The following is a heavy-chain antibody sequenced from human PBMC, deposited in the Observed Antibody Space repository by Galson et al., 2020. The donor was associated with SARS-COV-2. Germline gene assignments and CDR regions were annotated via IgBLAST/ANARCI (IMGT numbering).Heavy chain of an antibody. Sequence: GESLKISCAASGFTFSSYWMSWVRQAPGKGLEWVANIKQDGSEKYYVDSVKGRFTISRDNAKNSLYLQMNSLRAEDTAVYYCARDNHFYDILTGYSSPPDYYYGMDVWGQGTTVTVSS. J-gene: IGHJ6*02. V-gene: IGHV3-7*01. CDR1: GFTFSSYW. CDR2: IKQDGSEK. D-gene: IGHD3-9*01. CDR3: ARDNHFYDILTGYSSPPDYYYGMDV.